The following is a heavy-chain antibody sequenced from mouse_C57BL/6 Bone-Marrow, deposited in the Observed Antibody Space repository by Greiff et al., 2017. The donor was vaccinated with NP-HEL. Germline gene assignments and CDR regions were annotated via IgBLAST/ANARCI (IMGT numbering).Heavy chain of an antibody. CDR1: GYTFTDYN. Sequence: EVKLQESGPELVKPGASVKIPCKASGYTFTDYNMDWVKQSHGKSLEWIGDINPNNGGTIYNQKFKGKATLTVDKSSSTAYMELRSLTSEDTAVYYCARPYGSSPGFDYWGQGTTLTVSS. CDR3: ARPYGSSPGFDY. D-gene: IGHD1-1*01. V-gene: IGHV1-18*01. J-gene: IGHJ2*01. CDR2: INPNNGGT.